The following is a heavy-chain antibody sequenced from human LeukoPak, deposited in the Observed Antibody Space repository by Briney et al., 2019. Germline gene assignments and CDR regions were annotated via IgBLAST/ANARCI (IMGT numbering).Heavy chain of an antibody. Sequence: PSETLSLTCAVSNYFISGGHFWSWIRQPPGKGLEWIGTIYHSGSTYYNPSLKSRVTMSVDTSKNEFFLKLDSVTAVDTAVYYCARKSGYSSGWTRFDPWGQGTLVTVSS. D-gene: IGHD6-19*01. CDR1: NYFISGGHF. J-gene: IGHJ5*02. CDR2: IYHSGST. CDR3: ARKSGYSSGWTRFDP. V-gene: IGHV4-38-2*01.